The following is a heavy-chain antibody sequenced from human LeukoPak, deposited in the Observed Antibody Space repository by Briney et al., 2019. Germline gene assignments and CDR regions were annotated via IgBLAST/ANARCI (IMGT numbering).Heavy chain of an antibody. D-gene: IGHD3-22*01. CDR3: AKDSCPDPAYYDSSAMCY. J-gene: IGHJ4*02. CDR2: ISSSSSYI. CDR1: GFTFSSYS. Sequence: PGGSLRLSCAASGFTFSSYSMNWVRQAPGKGLEWVSSISSSSSYIYYADSVKGRFTISRDNAKNTLYLQMNSLRAEDTAVYYCAKDSCPDPAYYDSSAMCYWGQGTLVTVSS. V-gene: IGHV3-21*04.